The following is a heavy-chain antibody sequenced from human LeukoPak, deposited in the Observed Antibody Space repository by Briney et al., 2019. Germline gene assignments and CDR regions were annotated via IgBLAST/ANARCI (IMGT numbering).Heavy chain of an antibody. CDR2: ISSSSSYI. D-gene: IGHD3-3*01. CDR1: GFTFSSYS. Sequence: GGTLRLSCAASGFTFSSYSMNWVRQAPGKGLEWVSSISSSSSYIYYADSVKGRFTISRDNAKNSLYLQMNSLRAEDTAVYYCARGYYDFWSGYYPYYFDYWGRGTLVTVSS. J-gene: IGHJ4*02. CDR3: ARGYYDFWSGYYPYYFDY. V-gene: IGHV3-21*01.